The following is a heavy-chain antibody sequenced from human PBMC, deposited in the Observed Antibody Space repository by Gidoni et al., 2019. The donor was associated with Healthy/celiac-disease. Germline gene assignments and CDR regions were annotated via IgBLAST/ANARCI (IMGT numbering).Heavy chain of an antibody. Sequence: QVQLQQWGAGLLKPSETLSLTSAVYGASFSGYYWSWIRQPPGKGLEWIGEINHSGRTNYNPSLKSRVTISVDTSKNQFSLKLSSVTAADTAVYYCARGGYYGSGSSLYNWFDPWGQGTLVTVSS. CDR3: ARGGYYGSGSSLYNWFDP. D-gene: IGHD3-10*01. J-gene: IGHJ5*02. V-gene: IGHV4-34*01. CDR1: GASFSGYY. CDR2: INHSGRT.